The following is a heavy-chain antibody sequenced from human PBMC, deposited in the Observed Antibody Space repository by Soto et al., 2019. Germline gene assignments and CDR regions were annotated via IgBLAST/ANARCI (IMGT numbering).Heavy chain of an antibody. J-gene: IGHJ4*02. CDR3: ASDQCLGGGTICYYFDF. CDR2: ISNDGGGK. Sequence: QVQLVESGGGVVQPGRSLRLSCAASGFAFTTYALHWVRLAPGKGLEWVAFISNDGGGKYYADSVKGRFTISRDNSKNTLYLQMNSLRSDDTAVYYCASDQCLGGGTICYYFDFWGQGTLVTVSS. V-gene: IGHV3-30*04. CDR1: GFAFTTYA. D-gene: IGHD2-15*01.